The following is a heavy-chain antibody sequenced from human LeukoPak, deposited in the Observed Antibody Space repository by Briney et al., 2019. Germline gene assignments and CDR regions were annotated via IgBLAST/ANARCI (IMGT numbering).Heavy chain of an antibody. CDR1: GGSISSYY. V-gene: IGHV4-59*01. Sequence: SETLSLTCTVSGGSISSYYWSWIRQPPGKGMEWIGYIYYSGSTNYNPSLKSRVTISVDTSKNQFSLKLSSVTAADTAVYYCARSGYCSSTSCPGYYFDYWGQGTLVTVSS. CDR3: ARSGYCSSTSCPGYYFDY. CDR2: IYYSGST. J-gene: IGHJ4*02. D-gene: IGHD2-2*01.